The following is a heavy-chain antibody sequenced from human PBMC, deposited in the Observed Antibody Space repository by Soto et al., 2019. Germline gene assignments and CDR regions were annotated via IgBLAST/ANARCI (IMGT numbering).Heavy chain of an antibody. V-gene: IGHV4-39*01. Sequence: SETLSLTCTVSGGSISSSSYYWGWIRQPPGKGLEWIGSIYYSGSTYYNPSLKSRVTISVDTSKNQFSLKLSSVTAADTAVYYCARRGGATATIPFDPWGQGTLVTVSS. J-gene: IGHJ5*02. CDR3: ARRGGATATIPFDP. D-gene: IGHD1-26*01. CDR1: GGSISSSSYY. CDR2: IYYSGST.